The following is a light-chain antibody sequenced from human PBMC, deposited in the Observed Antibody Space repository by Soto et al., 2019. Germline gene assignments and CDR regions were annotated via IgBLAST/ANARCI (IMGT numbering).Light chain of an antibody. Sequence: ETLLKHSPGTLSLSPGERASLSCMASSTVDSIYLALYQQKPGQAPRLLIYCATNRATGIPDRFSGSGSGTDFTLTISRLEPEDFAVYYCQQYGXSLTFGGGTKV. CDR2: CAT. CDR1: STVDSIY. CDR3: QQYGXSLT. J-gene: IGKJ4*01. V-gene: IGKV3-20*01.